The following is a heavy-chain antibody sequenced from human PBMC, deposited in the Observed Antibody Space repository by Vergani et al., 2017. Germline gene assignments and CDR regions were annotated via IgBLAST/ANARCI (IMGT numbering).Heavy chain of an antibody. CDR2: ISSSSSYI. CDR1: GFTFSSYS. D-gene: IGHD4-17*01. CDR3: AKDLYGDYVDAFDI. Sequence: EVQLVESGGGLVKPGGSLRLSCAASGFTFSSYSMNWVRQAPGKGLEWVSSISSSSSYIYYADSVKGRFTISRDNAKNSLYLQMNSLRAEDTAVYYCAKDLYGDYVDAFDIWGQGTMVTVSS. J-gene: IGHJ3*02. V-gene: IGHV3-21*04.